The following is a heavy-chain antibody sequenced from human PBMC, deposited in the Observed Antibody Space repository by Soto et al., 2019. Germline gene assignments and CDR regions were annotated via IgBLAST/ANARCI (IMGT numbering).Heavy chain of an antibody. D-gene: IGHD3-3*01. CDR3: ASSRMGGYYPYYYYGMDV. CDR2: IIPIFGTA. J-gene: IGHJ6*02. V-gene: IGHV1-69*06. CDR1: GGTFSSYA. Sequence: QVQLVQSGAEVKQPGSSVKVSCKASGGTFSSYAISWVRQAPGQGLEWMGGIIPIFGTANYAQKFQGRVTITADKSTSTAYMELSSLRSEDTAVYYCASSRMGGYYPYYYYGMDVWGQGTTVTVSS.